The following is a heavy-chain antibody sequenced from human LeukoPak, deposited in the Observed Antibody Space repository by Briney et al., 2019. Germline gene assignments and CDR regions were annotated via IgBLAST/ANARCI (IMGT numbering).Heavy chain of an antibody. D-gene: IGHD3-10*01. V-gene: IGHV4-4*07. CDR1: GGSISIYY. J-gene: IGHJ6*03. Sequence: SETLSLTCTVSGGSISIYYWNWIRQPAGQRLEWIGRIFTSGITNYNPSLKSRVTMSVDTSKNQFSLKLSSVTAADTAVYYCARESSGSYYNPQGYMDVWGKGTTVTVSS. CDR3: ARESSGSYYNPQGYMDV. CDR2: IFTSGIT.